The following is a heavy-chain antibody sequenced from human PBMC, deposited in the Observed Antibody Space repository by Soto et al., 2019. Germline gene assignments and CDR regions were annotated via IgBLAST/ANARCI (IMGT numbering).Heavy chain of an antibody. D-gene: IGHD2-2*01. Sequence: KPSETLSLTCTVSGGSISSGGYYWSWIRQHPGKGLEWIGYIYYSGSTYYNPSLKSRVTISVDTSKNQFSLKLSSVTAADTAVYYCARYIVVVPAAPPNWFDPWGQGTLVTVSS. CDR3: ARYIVVVPAAPPNWFDP. J-gene: IGHJ5*02. CDR2: IYYSGST. CDR1: GGSISSGGYY. V-gene: IGHV4-31*03.